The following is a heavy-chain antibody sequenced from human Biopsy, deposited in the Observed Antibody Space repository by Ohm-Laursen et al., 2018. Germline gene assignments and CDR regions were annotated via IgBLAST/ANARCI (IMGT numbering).Heavy chain of an antibody. CDR2: VYNGGIT. CDR1: GGSIISYY. Sequence: PSDTLSLTCIVSGGSIISYYWTWIRQPPGKGLEWIGHVYNGGITNYNPSLKSRVTISKDTSKNQFSLQVNSVTAADTAVYYCVLASFDYWGQGTLVTVPS. V-gene: IGHV4-59*07. CDR3: VLASFDY. J-gene: IGHJ4*02.